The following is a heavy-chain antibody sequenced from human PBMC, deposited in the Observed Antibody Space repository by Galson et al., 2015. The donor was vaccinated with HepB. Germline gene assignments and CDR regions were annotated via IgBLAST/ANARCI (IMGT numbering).Heavy chain of an antibody. D-gene: IGHD3-22*01. CDR1: GYTFTSYA. J-gene: IGHJ4*02. CDR3: ARDARNAYYYDSMTFDY. V-gene: IGHV1-3*01. Sequence: SVKVSCKASGYTFTSYAMHWVRQAPGQRLEWMGWINAGNGNTKYSQKFQGRVTITRDTSASTAYMELSSLRSEDTAVYYCARDARNAYYYDSMTFDYWGQGTLVTVSS. CDR2: INAGNGNT.